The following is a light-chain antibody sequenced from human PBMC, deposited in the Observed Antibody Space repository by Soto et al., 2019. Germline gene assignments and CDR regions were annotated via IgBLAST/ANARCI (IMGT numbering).Light chain of an antibody. Sequence: DIQMTQSPSTLSVSVGDRVTITCRASQSISSWLAWYQQKPGKAPKLLIYKASTLESGVPSRFSGSGSGTEFTLTISSLQPDDFATYYRQQYNSYFGYTFGQGTKLEIK. J-gene: IGKJ2*01. CDR2: KAS. CDR1: QSISSW. V-gene: IGKV1-5*03. CDR3: QQYNSYFGYT.